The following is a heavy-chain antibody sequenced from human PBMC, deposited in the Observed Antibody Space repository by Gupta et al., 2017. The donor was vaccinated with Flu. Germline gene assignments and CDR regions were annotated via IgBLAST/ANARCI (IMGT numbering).Heavy chain of an antibody. CDR3: ARGKEGTDWFFPSFYDF. J-gene: IGHJ4*02. V-gene: IGHV4-59*07. CDR2: IYYSGAT. Sequence: QVQLQESGPGLVTPSDTLSLTCSVSGGSINNYYWSWIRQPPGKGLEWIGYIYYSGATNYNPSLKGRATMSVDTSRNQLSLTLRSLTAADTAVYYCARGKEGTDWFFPSFYDFWGQGTLVTVSS. D-gene: IGHD3-9*01. CDR1: GGSINNYY.